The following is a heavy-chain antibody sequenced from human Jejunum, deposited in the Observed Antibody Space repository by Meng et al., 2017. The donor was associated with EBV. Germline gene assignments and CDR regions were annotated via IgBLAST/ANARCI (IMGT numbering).Heavy chain of an antibody. Sequence: LQLQESGLGLVXXXXXLXRTXTXSGRSIRSSSYYWGWIRQPPGKGRVWLGMSYSGSSYYHPSLQSRVTISVDTSNNQFSLRLSSVTAADTAVYYCARPTWRIGSGIFSYYFDYWGQGSLVTVSS. CDR3: ARPTWRIGSGIFSYYFDY. CDR2: MSYSGSS. D-gene: IGHD3-10*01. J-gene: IGHJ4*02. V-gene: IGHV4-39*01. CDR1: GRSIRSSSYY.